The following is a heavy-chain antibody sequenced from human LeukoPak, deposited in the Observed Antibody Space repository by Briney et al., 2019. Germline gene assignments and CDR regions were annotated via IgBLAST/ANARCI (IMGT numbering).Heavy chain of an antibody. J-gene: IGHJ5*02. CDR2: IYYSGST. CDR3: AREGLNMVRGVIPKEAWGWFDP. V-gene: IGHV4-39*02. CDR1: GGSISSSSYY. D-gene: IGHD3-10*01. Sequence: SETLSLTCTVSGGSISSSSYYWGWIRQPPGKGLEWIGSIYYSGSTYYNPSLKSRVSISVHTSKNQFSLKLSSVTAADTAVYYCAREGLNMVRGVIPKEAWGWFDPWGQGTLVTVSS.